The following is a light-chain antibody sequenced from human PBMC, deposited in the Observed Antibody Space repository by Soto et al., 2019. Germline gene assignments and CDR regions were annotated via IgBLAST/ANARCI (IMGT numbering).Light chain of an antibody. CDR2: EVS. CDR1: SSDVGGFNY. CDR3: SSSATTPTRV. V-gene: IGLV2-14*01. J-gene: IGLJ1*01. Sequence: QSVLTQPASVSGSPGQSITISCTGTSSDVGGFNYVSWYQQHPGKAPKLMIYEVSNRPSGVSNRFSGSKSGNTASLTISGLQAEDEADYYCSSSATTPTRVFAPATKVTVL.